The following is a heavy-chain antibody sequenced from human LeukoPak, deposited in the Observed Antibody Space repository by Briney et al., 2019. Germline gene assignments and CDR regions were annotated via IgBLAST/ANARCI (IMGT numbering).Heavy chain of an antibody. V-gene: IGHV3-30*02. J-gene: IGHJ6*03. CDR2: IRYDGSNK. Sequence: GGSLRLSCAASGFTSSSYGMHWVRQAPGKGLEWVAFIRYDGSNKYYADSVKGRFTISRDNSKNTLYLQMNSLRAEDTAVYYCAKDKDTAMVTSYYYMDVWGKGTTVTISS. D-gene: IGHD5-18*01. CDR1: GFTSSSYG. CDR3: AKDKDTAMVTSYYYMDV.